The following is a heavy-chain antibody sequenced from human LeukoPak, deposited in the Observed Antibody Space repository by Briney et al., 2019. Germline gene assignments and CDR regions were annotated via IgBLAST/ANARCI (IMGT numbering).Heavy chain of an antibody. CDR2: INNSGGST. CDR3: ATGWGYSSSWYPRRPGVYFDY. J-gene: IGHJ4*02. CDR1: GFTFSNYA. D-gene: IGHD6-13*01. Sequence: GGSLRLSCAASGFTFSNYALSWVRQAPGKGLEWVSVINNSGGSTDYADSVKGRFTISRGNSKHTLYLQMNSLTDEDTAVYYCATGWGYSSSWYPRRPGVYFDYWGQGTLVTVSS. V-gene: IGHV3-23*01.